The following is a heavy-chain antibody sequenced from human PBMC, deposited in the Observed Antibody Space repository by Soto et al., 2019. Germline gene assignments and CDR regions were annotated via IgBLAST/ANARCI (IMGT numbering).Heavy chain of an antibody. CDR1: GYTFTSYD. CDR3: ARGPSSGGSCYYFDY. V-gene: IGHV1-8*01. J-gene: IGHJ4*02. Sequence: QVQLVQSGAEVKKPGASVKVSCKASGYTFTSYDINWVRQATGQGLEWMGWMNPNSGNTGYAQKYQGRVTMTRNTSISTAYMELSSLRSEDRALYYCARGPSSGGSCYYFDYWGQGTMVTVSS. CDR2: MNPNSGNT. D-gene: IGHD2-15*01.